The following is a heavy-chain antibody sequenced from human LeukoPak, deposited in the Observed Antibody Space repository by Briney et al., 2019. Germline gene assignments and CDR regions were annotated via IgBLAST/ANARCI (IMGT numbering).Heavy chain of an antibody. J-gene: IGHJ4*02. CDR1: GFTFSGYW. CDR2: ISWNSGSI. CDR3: ARHVVAVGFDY. V-gene: IGHV3-9*01. D-gene: IGHD3-22*01. Sequence: GGSLRLSCAASGFTFSGYWMHWVRQPPGKGLEWVSGISWNSGSIGYADSVKGRFTISRDNAKNSLYLQMNSLRAEDTAVYYCARHVVAVGFDYWGQGTLVTVSS.